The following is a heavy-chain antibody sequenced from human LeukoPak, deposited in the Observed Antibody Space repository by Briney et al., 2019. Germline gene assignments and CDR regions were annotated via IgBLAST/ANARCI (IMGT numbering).Heavy chain of an antibody. J-gene: IGHJ4*02. CDR3: ARDDPYIVVVPAATFDY. V-gene: IGHV1-18*01. D-gene: IGHD2-2*01. CDR2: ISAHNGNT. Sequence: ASVKVSCKASGYTFTSYGISWVRQAPGQGLEWMGWISAHNGNTNYAQKLQGRVTMTTDTSTSTAYMELRSLRSDDTAVYYCARDDPYIVVVPAATFDYWGQGTLVTVSS. CDR1: GYTFTSYG.